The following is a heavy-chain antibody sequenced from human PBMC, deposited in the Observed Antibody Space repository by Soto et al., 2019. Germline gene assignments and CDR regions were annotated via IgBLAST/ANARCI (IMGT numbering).Heavy chain of an antibody. CDR1: GYTFTGYY. D-gene: IGHD2-15*01. V-gene: IGHV1-2*02. Sequence: ASVKVSCKASGYTFTGYYMHWVRQAPGQGLEWMGWINPNSGGTNYAQKFQGRVTMTRDTSISTAYMELSRLRSDDTAVYYCARDLGVVVVAATDYWGQGTLVTVSS. J-gene: IGHJ4*02. CDR3: ARDLGVVVVAATDY. CDR2: INPNSGGT.